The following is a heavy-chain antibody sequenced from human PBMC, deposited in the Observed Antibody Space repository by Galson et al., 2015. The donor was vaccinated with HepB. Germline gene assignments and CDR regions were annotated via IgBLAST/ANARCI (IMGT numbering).Heavy chain of an antibody. D-gene: IGHD3-10*01. CDR3: ERDHGSGSYFF. CDR1: GFTFSSYA. CDR2: ISSYGDST. V-gene: IGHV3-64D*06. J-gene: IGHJ4*02. Sequence: SLRLSCAVSGFTFSSYAMHWVRQAPGKGLEYVSGISSYGDSTYYAHSVKGRFTISRDNSKNTLYLQMSSLRAEDTAVYYCERDHGSGSYFFWGLGTLVTVSS.